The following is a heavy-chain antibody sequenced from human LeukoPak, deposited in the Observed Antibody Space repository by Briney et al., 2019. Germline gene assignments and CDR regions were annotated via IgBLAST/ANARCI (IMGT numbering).Heavy chain of an antibody. V-gene: IGHV3-23*01. Sequence: GGSLRLSCAASGFTFSSYAMSWVRQAPGMGLEWVSTAGHSFGTTYYADSVKGRFIISRDDSKNMVSLQMTSLRAEDTAIYYCVPHPGGNFPDFASWGQGTLVTVSS. CDR1: GFTFSSYA. D-gene: IGHD1-26*01. CDR2: AGHSFGTT. CDR3: VPHPGGNFPDFAS. J-gene: IGHJ4*02.